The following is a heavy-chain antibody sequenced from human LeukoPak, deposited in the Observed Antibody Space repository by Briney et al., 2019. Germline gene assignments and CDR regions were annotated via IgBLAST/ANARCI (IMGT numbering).Heavy chain of an antibody. CDR1: GFTFISYA. CDR2: LSGSGANT. Sequence: GGPLRLSCAASGFTFISYAMTWVRQSPGKGLECVSALSGSGANTYYADSVKGRFTISRDNSKNTLYLQMNSLRAEDTAVYYCARPRLVVVPAAHSLDYWGQGALVTVSS. D-gene: IGHD2-2*01. CDR3: ARPRLVVVPAAHSLDY. V-gene: IGHV3-23*01. J-gene: IGHJ4*02.